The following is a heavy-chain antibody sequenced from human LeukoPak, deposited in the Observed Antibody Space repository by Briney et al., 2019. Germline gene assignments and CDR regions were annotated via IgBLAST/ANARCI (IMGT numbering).Heavy chain of an antibody. Sequence: PSETLSLTCGVHGGSFSDYDWSWIRQPPGKGLEWIGEINQSGSTNCDPSLKGRVSMSIDTSKSQFSLNLRSVTAADTAVYYCARYVPVKTGPTRASFDYWGQGILVTVSS. D-gene: IGHD1-1*01. V-gene: IGHV4-34*01. CDR1: GGSFSDYD. CDR3: ARYVPVKTGPTRASFDY. J-gene: IGHJ4*02. CDR2: INQSGST.